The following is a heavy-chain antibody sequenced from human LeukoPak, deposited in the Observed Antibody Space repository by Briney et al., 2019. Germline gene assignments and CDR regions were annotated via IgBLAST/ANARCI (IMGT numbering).Heavy chain of an antibody. CDR3: ARDRQRGAGTLDY. J-gene: IGHJ4*02. V-gene: IGHV1-18*01. CDR1: GYTFDSYG. Sequence: ASVKVSCKASGYTFDSYGISWVRQAPGQGLELMGWISAYNGDTHYVQTFQDRVTMTTDTRTTTAYMELRSLRSDDTAVYYCARDRQRGAGTLDYWGQGTLVTVSS. D-gene: IGHD6-13*01. CDR2: ISAYNGDT.